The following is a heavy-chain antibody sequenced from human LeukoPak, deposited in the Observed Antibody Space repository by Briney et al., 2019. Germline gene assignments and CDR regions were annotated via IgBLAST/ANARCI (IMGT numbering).Heavy chain of an antibody. CDR3: ARDRVLRYFDWLFDY. V-gene: IGHV3-33*01. Sequence: PGRSLRLSCAASGFTLSSYGMHRVRQAPGKGLEWVAVIWYDGSNKYYADSVKGRFTISRDNSKNTLYLQMNSLRAEDTAVYYCARDRVLRYFDWLFDYWGQGTLATVSS. J-gene: IGHJ4*02. CDR1: GFTLSSYG. CDR2: IWYDGSNK. D-gene: IGHD3-9*01.